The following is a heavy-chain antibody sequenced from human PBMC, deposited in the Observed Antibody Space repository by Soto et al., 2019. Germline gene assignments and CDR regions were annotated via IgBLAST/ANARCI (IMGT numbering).Heavy chain of an antibody. V-gene: IGHV4-4*02. J-gene: IGHJ4*02. D-gene: IGHD3-16*01. CDR1: GGSISSSNW. CDR2: IYHSGST. Sequence: PSETLSLTCAVSGGSISSSNWWSWVRQPPGKGLEWIGEIYHSGSTNYNPSLKSRVTISIDTSKKQVSLNLTSVTDADTAVYYCASVTFGGAVLAHRGQGTLVTVSS. CDR3: ASVTFGGAVLAH.